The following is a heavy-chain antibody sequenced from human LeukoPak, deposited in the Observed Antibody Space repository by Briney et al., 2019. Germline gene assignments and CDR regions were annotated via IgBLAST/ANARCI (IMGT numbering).Heavy chain of an antibody. CDR1: GFTFSSYA. CDR3: ARAFGGSYSSTVDY. J-gene: IGHJ4*02. D-gene: IGHD1-26*01. CDR2: MSYDGSHE. V-gene: IGHV3-30*04. Sequence: PGGSLRLSCAASGFTFSSYAMHWVRQAPGKGLEWVAVMSYDGSHEYYADSEKGRFTISRDNPKSTLYLQMNSLRPEDTAVYYCARAFGGSYSSTVDYWGQGTLVTVSS.